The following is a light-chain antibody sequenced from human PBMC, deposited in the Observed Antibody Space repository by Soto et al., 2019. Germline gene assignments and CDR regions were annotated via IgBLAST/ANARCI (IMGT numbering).Light chain of an antibody. CDR3: QQYNNWPPT. CDR1: QSVSTN. J-gene: IGKJ2*01. V-gene: IGKV3-15*01. Sequence: ETVMTQSAAALSVSVGERVTLSCRASQSVSTNLAWYQQRPGQAPRLLIHDASTRATGVPDRISGSGSGTDFTLTISSLQPEDFAIYYCQQYNNWPPTFGQGTKLEIK. CDR2: DAS.